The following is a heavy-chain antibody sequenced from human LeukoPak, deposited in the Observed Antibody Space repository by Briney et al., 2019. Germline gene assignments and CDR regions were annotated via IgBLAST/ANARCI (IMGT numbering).Heavy chain of an antibody. J-gene: IGHJ6*03. CDR1: GGSFSGYY. CDR2: INHSGST. D-gene: IGHD2-2*01. CDR3: ARLKTDIVVVPAAMGERRGYSGYHYYYYMDV. Sequence: SETLSLTCAVYGGSFSGYYWSWIRQPPGKGLEWIGEINHSGSTNYNPSLKSRVTISVDTSKNQFSLKLSSVTAADTAVYYCARLKTDIVVVPAAMGERRGYSGYHYYYYMDVWGKGTTVTISS. V-gene: IGHV4-34*01.